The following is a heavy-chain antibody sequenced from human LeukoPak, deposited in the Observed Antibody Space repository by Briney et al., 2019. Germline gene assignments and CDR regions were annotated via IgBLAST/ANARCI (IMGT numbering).Heavy chain of an antibody. CDR1: GGSISSYY. V-gene: IGHV4-59*08. J-gene: IGHJ5*02. D-gene: IGHD6-19*01. CDR3: AGRRGGYSSGWYGGNWFDP. Sequence: PSETLSLTCTVSGGSISSYYWSWIRQPPGKGLEWIGYIYYSGSTNYNPSLKSRVTISVDTSKNQFSLKLSSVTAADTAVYYCAGRRGGYSSGWYGGNWFDPWGQGTLVTVSS. CDR2: IYYSGST.